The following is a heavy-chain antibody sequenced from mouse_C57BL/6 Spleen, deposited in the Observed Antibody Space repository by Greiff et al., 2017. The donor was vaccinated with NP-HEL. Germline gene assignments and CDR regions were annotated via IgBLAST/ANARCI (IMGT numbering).Heavy chain of an antibody. CDR2: ISNLAYSI. V-gene: IGHV5-15*01. Sequence: EVNVVESGGGLVQPGGSLKLSCAASGFTFSDYGMAWVRQAPRKGPEWVAFISNLAYSIYYADTVTGRFTISRENAKNTLYLEMSSLRSEDTAMYYCARWGTEDYFDYWGQGTTLTVSS. CDR3: ARWGTEDYFDY. J-gene: IGHJ2*01. D-gene: IGHD3-3*01. CDR1: GFTFSDYG.